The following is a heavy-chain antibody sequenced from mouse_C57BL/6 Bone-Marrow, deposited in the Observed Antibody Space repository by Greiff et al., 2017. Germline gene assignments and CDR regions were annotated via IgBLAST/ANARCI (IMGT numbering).Heavy chain of an antibody. CDR3: TTIDCDGLPWCAY. CDR2: IDPENGDT. Sequence: EVQLQQSGAELVRPGASVKLSCTASGFNIKDDYMHWVKQRPEQGLEWIGWIDPENGDTEYASKFQGKATITADTSSNTASLQLSSLTSEDTAVYYCTTIDCDGLPWCAYWGQGTLVTVSA. J-gene: IGHJ3*01. CDR1: GFNIKDDY. V-gene: IGHV14-4*01.